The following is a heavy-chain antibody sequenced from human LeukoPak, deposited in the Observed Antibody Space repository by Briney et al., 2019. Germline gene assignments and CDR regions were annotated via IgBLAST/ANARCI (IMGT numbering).Heavy chain of an antibody. Sequence: GESLRLSCAASGFTFSSYAMSWVRQAPGKGLEWVSGSGSGGSTHYADSVKGRFTISRDNSKNTLYLQMNSLRAEDTAVYYCAKDFWSGYYPKYWGQGTLVTVSS. J-gene: IGHJ4*02. CDR3: AKDFWSGYYPKY. CDR2: SGSGGST. V-gene: IGHV3-23*01. CDR1: GFTFSSYA. D-gene: IGHD3-3*01.